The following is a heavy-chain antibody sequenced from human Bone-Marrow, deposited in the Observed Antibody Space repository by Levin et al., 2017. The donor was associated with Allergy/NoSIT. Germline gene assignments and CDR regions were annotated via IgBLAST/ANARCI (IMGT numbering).Heavy chain of an antibody. V-gene: IGHV1-2*05. J-gene: IGHJ6*03. CDR1: GYTFTGYY. Sequence: AASVKVSCKASGYTFTGYYLHWVRQAPGQGLEWMGRLNPYSGATAFAQNFQGRVTLTRDTSIDTAYMELSRLTSDDTGLYFCARGVTGTTWDFHDHMDVWGKGTTVTVSS. CDR2: LNPYSGAT. CDR3: ARGVTGTTWDFHDHMDV. D-gene: IGHD1-7*01.